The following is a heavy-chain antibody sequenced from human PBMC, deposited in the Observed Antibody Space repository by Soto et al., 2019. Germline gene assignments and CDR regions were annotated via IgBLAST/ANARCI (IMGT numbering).Heavy chain of an antibody. CDR1: GFAFDDYA. CDR2: INWNSGTI. CDR3: AKGPYSISSAVWFDP. D-gene: IGHD6-6*01. Sequence: EVQLVESGGGLVQPGRSLRLSCAASGFAFDDYAMFWVRQPPGRGLEWVSSINWNSGTINYADSVEGRFTISRDNTKNSLYLQMNGLRAEDTALYYCAKGPYSISSAVWFDPWGQGTLVTVSS. J-gene: IGHJ5*02. V-gene: IGHV3-9*01.